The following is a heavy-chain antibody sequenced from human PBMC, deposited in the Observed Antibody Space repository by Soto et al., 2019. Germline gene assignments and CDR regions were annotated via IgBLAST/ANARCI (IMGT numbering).Heavy chain of an antibody. D-gene: IGHD3-3*01. CDR3: ARGEGDFWSGYYSRNYGMDV. CDR1: SVSSGSYY. Sequence: SVSSGSYYWSWIRQPPGKGLEWIGYIYYSGSTNYNPSLKSRVTISVDTSKNQFSLKLSSVTAADTAVYYCARGEGDFWSGYYSRNYGMDVWGQGTTVTVSS. V-gene: IGHV4-61*01. J-gene: IGHJ6*02. CDR2: IYYSGST.